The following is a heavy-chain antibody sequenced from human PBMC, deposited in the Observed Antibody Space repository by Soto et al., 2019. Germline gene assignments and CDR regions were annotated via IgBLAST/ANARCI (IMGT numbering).Heavy chain of an antibody. J-gene: IGHJ6*03. CDR1: GGSISSSSYY. CDR2: IYYSGST. D-gene: IGHD2-15*01. Sequence: QLQLQESGPGLVKPSETLSLTCTVSGGSISSSSYYWGWIRQPPGKGLEWIGSIYYSGSTYYNPSLKSRVTISVDTSKNQFSLKLSSVTAADTAVYYCARPFGGVEKGGSRLYYYYYYMDVWGKGTTVTVSS. V-gene: IGHV4-39*01. CDR3: ARPFGGVEKGGSRLYYYYYYMDV.